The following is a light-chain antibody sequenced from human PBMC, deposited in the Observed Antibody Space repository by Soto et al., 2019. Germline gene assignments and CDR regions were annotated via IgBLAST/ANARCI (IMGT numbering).Light chain of an antibody. CDR1: LSVGSIF. V-gene: IGKV3-20*01. Sequence: DIVLTQSPGTLSLSSGESATLSCRASLSVGSIFLAWYQQKAGPARRLLIYGASNSATGTPDRLSGRWLGTVSTLTISRLEPEGCAGYYVQQDGFSPWTFGQGTKVEIK. J-gene: IGKJ1*01. CDR2: GAS. CDR3: QQDGFSPWT.